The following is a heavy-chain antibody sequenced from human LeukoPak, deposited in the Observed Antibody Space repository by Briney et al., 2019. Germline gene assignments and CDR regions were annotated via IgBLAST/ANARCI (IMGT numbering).Heavy chain of an antibody. CDR1: GFTLSGHE. J-gene: IGHJ5*02. CDR3: TRLPP. CDR2: ISSSGSTI. Sequence: GGSLRLSCVASGFTLSGHEVNWVRQAPGKGLEWVSYISSSGSTIYYADSVKGRFTISRDNAKNSLYLQMNSLRAEDTAVYYCTRLPPWGQGTLVTVSS. V-gene: IGHV3-48*03.